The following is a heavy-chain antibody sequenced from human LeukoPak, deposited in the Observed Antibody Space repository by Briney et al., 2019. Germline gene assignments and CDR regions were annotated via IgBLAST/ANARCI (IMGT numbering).Heavy chain of an antibody. J-gene: IGHJ6*03. CDR1: GYTFTSYG. D-gene: IGHD6-19*01. Sequence: VSVNVPHKASGYTFTSYGFTWVRQAPGQGLEWMGWISAYNGNTNYAQKLQGRVTMTTDTSTSTAYMELRSLRSDDTAVYYCARSDSSGRYGGYYFYYMDVWGQGTRVTVSS. CDR2: ISAYNGNT. CDR3: ARSDSSGRYGGYYFYYMDV. V-gene: IGHV1-18*01.